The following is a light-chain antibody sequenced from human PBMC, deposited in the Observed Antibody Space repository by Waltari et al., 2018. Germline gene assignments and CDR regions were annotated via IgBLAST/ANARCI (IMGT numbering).Light chain of an antibody. J-gene: IGKJ2*01. Sequence: DIQMTQSPSTLSASVGDRVTITCRASQSISNWLAWYQQKPGKAPKVLIYKSFSLQSGVPSRFSGSGSETEFTLTISSLQPDDFATYYCQQYNSSPYTFGQGTTLEI. CDR1: QSISNW. V-gene: IGKV1-5*03. CDR2: KSF. CDR3: QQYNSSPYT.